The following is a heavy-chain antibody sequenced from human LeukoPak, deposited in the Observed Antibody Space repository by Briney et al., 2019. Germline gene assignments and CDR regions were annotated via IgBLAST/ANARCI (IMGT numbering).Heavy chain of an antibody. V-gene: IGHV4-39*01. Sequence: SETLSLTCTVSGGSISSSSYYWGWIRQPPGKGLEWIGSIYYSGSTYYNPSLKSRVTISVDTSKNQFSLKLSSVTAADTAVYYCARRGMTTVMPLGYWGQGTLVTVSS. CDR2: IYYSGST. CDR1: GGSISSSSYY. J-gene: IGHJ4*02. D-gene: IGHD4-11*01. CDR3: ARRGMTTVMPLGY.